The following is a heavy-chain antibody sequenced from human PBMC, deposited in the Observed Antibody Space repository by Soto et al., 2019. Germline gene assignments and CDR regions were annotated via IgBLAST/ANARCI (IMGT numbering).Heavy chain of an antibody. CDR3: ARGYSSGWYSWFDS. D-gene: IGHD6-19*01. J-gene: IGHJ5*01. CDR1: GFTFNIYS. CDR2: IDSRSDSI. Sequence: EVKLVESGGGLVQPGGSLRLSCAASGFTFNIYSIMWVRQAPGKGLEWVSYIDSRSDSIYYADSVKGRFTISRDDGKNSLYLQMNSLTAEDTALYYCARGYSSGWYSWFDSWGQGTLVTVSS. V-gene: IGHV3-48*01.